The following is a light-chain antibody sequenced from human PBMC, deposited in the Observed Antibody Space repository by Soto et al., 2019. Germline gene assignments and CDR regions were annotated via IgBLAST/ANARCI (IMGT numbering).Light chain of an antibody. J-gene: IGLJ3*02. V-gene: IGLV1-47*01. CDR2: RNN. CDR1: SSNIGSNY. CDR3: AAWDDSLSGWV. Sequence: QSVLTQPPSASGTPGQRVTISCSGSSSNIGSNYVYWYQQLPGTAPQLLIYRNNQRPSGVPGRFSGSKSGTSASLAISGLRSEDEADYYCAAWDDSLSGWVFGGGTKLTVL.